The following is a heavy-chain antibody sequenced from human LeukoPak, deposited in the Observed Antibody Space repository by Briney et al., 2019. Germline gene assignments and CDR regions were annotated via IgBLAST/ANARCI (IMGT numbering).Heavy chain of an antibody. D-gene: IGHD3-22*01. J-gene: IGHJ5*02. CDR2: IHYSGTT. Sequence: SVTLSLTCTVSGGSISSSSYYWGWIRQPPGKGLEWIGSIHYSGTTSSTPPLLRRVTISVDTSTTHLSLKLSSVPAADTAVYYCARSQILYDSSGYYYNWFDPWGQGTLVTVSS. V-gene: IGHV4-39*02. CDR3: ARSQILYDSSGYYYNWFDP. CDR1: GGSISSSSYY.